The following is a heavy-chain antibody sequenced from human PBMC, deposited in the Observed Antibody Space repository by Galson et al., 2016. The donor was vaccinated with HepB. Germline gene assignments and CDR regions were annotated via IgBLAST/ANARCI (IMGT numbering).Heavy chain of an antibody. Sequence: ETLSLTCAVSGGSISSPYWWNWVRQPPGKGLEWIGEIYHSGTTSHNPSLKSRVTISIDKSKNRFSLKLNSVTAADTAVFYCARRDGFNQYYFDYWGQGTLITVSS. CDR2: IYHSGTT. D-gene: IGHD5-24*01. J-gene: IGHJ4*02. CDR3: ARRDGFNQYYFDY. CDR1: GGSISSPYW. V-gene: IGHV4-4*02.